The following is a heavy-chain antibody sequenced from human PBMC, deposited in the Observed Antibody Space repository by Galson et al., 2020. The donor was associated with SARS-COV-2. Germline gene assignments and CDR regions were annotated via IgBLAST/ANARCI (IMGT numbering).Heavy chain of an antibody. CDR3: ARGRYFDWLMDC. Sequence: SETLSLTCTVSGVSISSSSYYWGWIRQRPGKGLEWIGSIYYSGSTYYNPSLKSRVTISVDTSKNQFSLKLSSVTAADTAVYYCARGRYFDWLMDCWGQGTLVTVSS. J-gene: IGHJ4*02. CDR2: IYYSGST. D-gene: IGHD3-9*01. V-gene: IGHV4-39*01. CDR1: GVSISSSSYY.